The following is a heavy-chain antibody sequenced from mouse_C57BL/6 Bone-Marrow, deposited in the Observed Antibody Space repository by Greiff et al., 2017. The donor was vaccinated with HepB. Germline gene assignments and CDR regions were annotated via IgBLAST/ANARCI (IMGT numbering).Heavy chain of an antibody. CDR3: ARSNWGYAMDY. CDR1: GFTFSDYG. V-gene: IGHV5-17*01. J-gene: IGHJ4*01. D-gene: IGHD4-1*01. Sequence: EVKLVESGGGLVKPGGSLKLSCAASGFTFSDYGMHWVRQAPEKGLEWVAYISSGSSTIYYADTVKGRFTISRDNAKNTLFLQMTSLRSEDTAMDYCARSNWGYAMDYWGQGTSVTVSS. CDR2: ISSGSSTI.